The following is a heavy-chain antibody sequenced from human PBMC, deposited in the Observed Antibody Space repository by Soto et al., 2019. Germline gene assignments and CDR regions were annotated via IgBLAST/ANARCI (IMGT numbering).Heavy chain of an antibody. J-gene: IGHJ5*02. Sequence: GASVKVSCKASGGTFSSYAISWVRQAPGQGLEWMGGIIPIFGTANYAQKFQGRVTITADESTSTAYMELSSLRSEDTAVYYCARDSYYYGSGNKNWFDPWGQGTLVTVSS. CDR2: IIPIFGTA. D-gene: IGHD3-10*01. CDR3: ARDSYYYGSGNKNWFDP. CDR1: GGTFSSYA. V-gene: IGHV1-69*13.